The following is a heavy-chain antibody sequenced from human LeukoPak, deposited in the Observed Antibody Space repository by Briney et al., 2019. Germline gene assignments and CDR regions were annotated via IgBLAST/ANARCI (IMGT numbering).Heavy chain of an antibody. Sequence: GGCLRLSCVASGFTLSSYAMHWVCQAPGKGVGWVAVISYEGSNKYYADSVKGRFTISKDNAKNSLYLQMNSLRAGDTAVYYCARVPADLWGRGTLVTVSS. D-gene: IGHD2-2*01. CDR3: ARVPADL. J-gene: IGHJ2*01. V-gene: IGHV3-30-3*01. CDR1: GFTLSSYA. CDR2: ISYEGSNK.